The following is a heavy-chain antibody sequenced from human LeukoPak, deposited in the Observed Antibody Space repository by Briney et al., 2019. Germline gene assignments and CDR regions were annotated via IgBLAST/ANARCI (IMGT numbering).Heavy chain of an antibody. CDR2: ISSSGTTI. Sequence: GGSLRLSCVASGFTFSDYYMNWIRQAPGKGLEWLSYISSSGTTIDYADSLKGRFTISRDNAKNSLYLQMNSLRAEDTAVYYCARSSDGSYTAVDYRGQGTLVTVSS. D-gene: IGHD1-26*01. J-gene: IGHJ4*02. V-gene: IGHV3-11*01. CDR3: ARSSDGSYTAVDY. CDR1: GFTFSDYY.